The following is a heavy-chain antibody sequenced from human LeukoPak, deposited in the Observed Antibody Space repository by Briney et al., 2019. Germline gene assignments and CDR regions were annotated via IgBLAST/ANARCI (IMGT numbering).Heavy chain of an antibody. CDR1: GFTFSDHF. Sequence: GGSLRLSCAASGFTFSDHFMDWVRQAPRKGLEWVANIKPDGSDESYVDSVKGRFTISRDNAKNSLYLQMNSLRAEDTAVYYCARENFQYWAQGTLVTVSS. J-gene: IGHJ4*02. CDR3: ARENFQY. CDR2: IKPDGSDE. V-gene: IGHV3-7*04.